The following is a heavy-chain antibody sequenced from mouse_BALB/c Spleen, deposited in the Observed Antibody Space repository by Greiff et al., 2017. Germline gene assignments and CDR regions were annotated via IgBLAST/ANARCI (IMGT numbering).Heavy chain of an antibody. D-gene: IGHD2-1*01. CDR2: IRNKANGYTT. V-gene: IGHV7-3*02. CDR3: ARDSYGNSKGY. CDR1: GFTFTDYY. Sequence: EVQVVESGGGLVQPGGSLKLSCATSGFTFTDYYMSWVRQPPGKALEWLGFIRNKANGYTTEYSASVKGRFTISRDNSQSILYLQMNTLRAEDSATYYCARDSYGNSKGYWGQGTTLTVSS. J-gene: IGHJ2*01.